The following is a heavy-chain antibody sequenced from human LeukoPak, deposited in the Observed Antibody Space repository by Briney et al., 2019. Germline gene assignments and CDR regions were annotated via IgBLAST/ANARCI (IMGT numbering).Heavy chain of an antibody. D-gene: IGHD6-6*01. CDR3: ARESFAARWD. CDR2: ISTSSTTK. CDR1: EFTFSSYS. V-gene: IGHV3-48*01. Sequence: GGSLRLSCVASEFTFSSYSMNWVRQAPGKGLEWVSYISTSSTTKYYADSVKGRFTISRDNAKNSLYLQMNSLRAEDTAVYYCARESFAARWDWGQGTLVTVSS. J-gene: IGHJ4*02.